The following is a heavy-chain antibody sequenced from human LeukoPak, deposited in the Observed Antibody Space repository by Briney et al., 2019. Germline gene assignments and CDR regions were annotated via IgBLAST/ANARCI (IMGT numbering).Heavy chain of an antibody. CDR3: ARAKPDWNPPDY. D-gene: IGHD1-1*01. CDR2: IFDSGNS. CDR1: GGSITSNF. J-gene: IGHJ4*02. Sequence: TTSGTLSLTCTVSGGSITSNFWSWIRQPPGKGLEWIGYIFDSGNSRINPSLKTRATISEDTSKNQFSLNLYSVTAADTAVYYCARAKPDWNPPDYWGQGILVTVSS. V-gene: IGHV4-4*09.